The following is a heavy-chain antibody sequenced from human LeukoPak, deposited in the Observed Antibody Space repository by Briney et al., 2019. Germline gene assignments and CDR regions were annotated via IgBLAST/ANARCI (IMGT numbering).Heavy chain of an antibody. Sequence: GGCLRLSCAASGCTFSSYAMNWVRQAPGKGLEWVSAISGSGGSTYYADSVKGRFTISRDNSKNTLYLQMNSLRAEDTAIYYCAKDPPGLGGNWGQGTLVTVSS. J-gene: IGHJ4*02. CDR3: AKDPPGLGGN. V-gene: IGHV3-23*01. CDR1: GCTFSSYA. D-gene: IGHD6-6*01. CDR2: ISGSGGST.